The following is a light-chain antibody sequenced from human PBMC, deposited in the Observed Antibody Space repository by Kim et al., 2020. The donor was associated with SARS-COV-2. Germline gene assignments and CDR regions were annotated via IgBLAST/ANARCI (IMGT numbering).Light chain of an antibody. V-gene: IGKV3-20*01. CDR3: QQYGSSPLT. Sequence: SPGERATLSCRATQSVAHNYLAWYRQKPGQAPRLLIYGASSRATAIPDRFSGSGSGTDFTLTISRLDPEDFAVYYCQQYGSSPLTFGGGTKVDIK. CDR1: QSVAHNY. CDR2: GAS. J-gene: IGKJ4*01.